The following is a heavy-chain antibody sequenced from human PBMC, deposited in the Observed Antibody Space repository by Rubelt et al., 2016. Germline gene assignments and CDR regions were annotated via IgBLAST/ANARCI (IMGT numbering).Heavy chain of an antibody. V-gene: IGHV4-34*01. CDR1: GGSFSGYY. D-gene: IGHD3-16*01. CDR2: INHSGST. Sequence: QVQLQQWGAGLLKPSETLSLTCAVYGGSFSGYYWSWIRQPPGKGLEWIGEINHSGSTNYNPSLKSGVTISVDTSKNQFSLKLTAVTAADTAVYYCARQLAVYTVTGYWYFDLWGRGTLVTVSS. CDR3: ARQLAVYTVTGYWYFDL. J-gene: IGHJ2*01.